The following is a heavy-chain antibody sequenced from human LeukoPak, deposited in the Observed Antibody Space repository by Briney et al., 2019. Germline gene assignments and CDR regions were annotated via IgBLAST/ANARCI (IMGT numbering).Heavy chain of an antibody. CDR1: GFTSNIFG. CDR2: ISPDGNKE. CDR3: AKVNNYDDY. Sequence: GGSLRLSCAASGFTSNIFGIHWVRQAPGKGLEWVAAISPDGNKEYYTESVKGRFTVSRDNSKNMIYLQMNSLRGEDSAVYYCAKVNNYDDYWGQGTLVTVSS. V-gene: IGHV3-30*18. J-gene: IGHJ4*02. D-gene: IGHD1/OR15-1a*01.